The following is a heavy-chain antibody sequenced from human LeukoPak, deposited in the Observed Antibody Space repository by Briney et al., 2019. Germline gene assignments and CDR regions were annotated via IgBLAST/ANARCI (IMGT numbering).Heavy chain of an antibody. D-gene: IGHD1-26*01. CDR1: GFTFSTNG. J-gene: IGHJ4*02. CDR3: ASLWDGGY. CDR2: TNRRGDIT. V-gene: IGHV3-20*04. Sequence: GGSLRLSCAASGFTFSTNGMSWVRQAPGKGLEWVSGTNRRGDITGYADFVKGRFTISRDNAKNSLYLQMNSLRVEDTAVYYCASLWDGGYWGQGTLVSVSS.